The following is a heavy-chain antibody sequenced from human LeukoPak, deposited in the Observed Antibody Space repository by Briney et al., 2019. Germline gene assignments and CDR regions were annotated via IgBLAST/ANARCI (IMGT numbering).Heavy chain of an antibody. Sequence: ASVKVSCKASGYTFTGYYMHWVRQAPGQGLEWMGWINPNSGGTNYAKKFQCRVTMTRDTYISTAYMKLSRLRYDDTAVYYCARNLYYGDYNRPALDYWGQGTLVTVSS. V-gene: IGHV1-2*02. CDR1: GYTFTGYY. D-gene: IGHD4-17*01. J-gene: IGHJ4*02. CDR3: ARNLYYGDYNRPALDY. CDR2: INPNSGGT.